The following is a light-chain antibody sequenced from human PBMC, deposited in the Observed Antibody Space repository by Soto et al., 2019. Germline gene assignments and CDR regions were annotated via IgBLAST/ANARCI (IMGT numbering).Light chain of an antibody. CDR3: QHYKSYSEG. V-gene: IGKV1-5*03. CDR1: QTISSW. CDR2: KAS. Sequence: DIQMTQSPSTLSGSVGDRVTITCRASQTISSWVAWYQQKPGKAPKLLIYKASTLKSGVPSRFSGSGSGTEFTLTISSLQPDDFATYYCQHYKSYSEGFGQGTKVEL. J-gene: IGKJ1*01.